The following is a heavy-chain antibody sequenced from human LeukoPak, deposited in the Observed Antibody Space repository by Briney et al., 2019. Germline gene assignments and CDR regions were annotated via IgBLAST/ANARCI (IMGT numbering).Heavy chain of an antibody. Sequence: GGSLRLSCAASGFTFSSYSMNLVRQAPGKGLEWVSSISSSSSYIYYADSVKGRFTISRDNAKNSLYLQMNSLRAEDTAVYYCARVDTAMVTDYWGQGTLVTVSS. D-gene: IGHD5-18*01. CDR2: ISSSSSYI. V-gene: IGHV3-21*01. CDR3: ARVDTAMVTDY. CDR1: GFTFSSYS. J-gene: IGHJ4*02.